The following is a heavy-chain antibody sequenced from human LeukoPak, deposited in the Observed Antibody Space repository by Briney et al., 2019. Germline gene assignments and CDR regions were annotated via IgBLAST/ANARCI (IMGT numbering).Heavy chain of an antibody. D-gene: IGHD1-26*01. V-gene: IGHV3-21*01. Sequence: TGGSLRLSCEASGFSFSDYSMNWVRQAPGKGLEWVSSISSSSSYIYYADSVKGRFTISRDNAKNSLYLQMNSLRAEDTAVYYCARVRGTYYGPYYMDVWGKGTTVTISS. J-gene: IGHJ6*03. CDR2: ISSSSSYI. CDR1: GFSFSDYS. CDR3: ARVRGTYYGPYYMDV.